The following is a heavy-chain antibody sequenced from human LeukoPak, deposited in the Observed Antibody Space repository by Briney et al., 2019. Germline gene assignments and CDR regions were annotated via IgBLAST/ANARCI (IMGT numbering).Heavy chain of an antibody. CDR1: GFTFSSYA. V-gene: IGHV3-64*01. Sequence: GGTLRLSCAASGFTFSSYAMHWVRQAPGKGLEYVSAISSNGGSTYYANSVKGRFTISRDNSKNTLYLQMGSLRAEDVAVYYCARGLKGVGASGAFDIWGQGTMVTVSS. J-gene: IGHJ3*02. CDR3: ARGLKGVGASGAFDI. D-gene: IGHD1-26*01. CDR2: ISSNGGST.